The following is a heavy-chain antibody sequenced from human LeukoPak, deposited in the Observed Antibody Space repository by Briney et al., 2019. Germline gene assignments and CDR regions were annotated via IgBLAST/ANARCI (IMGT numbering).Heavy chain of an antibody. CDR1: GYTLTGYT. CDR2: IRPNIGTT. Sequence: ASVKLSCKASGYTLTGYTMHWVPQAPGQGLEWMGLIRPNIGTTNYTQRFQGTVTMTTDTSISTDYMELSSLRSDDTAVYYCATVTRYHSDGYTSRGYNHYWGQGTLVTVSS. J-gene: IGHJ4*02. D-gene: IGHD5-24*01. V-gene: IGHV1-2*02. CDR3: ATVTRYHSDGYTSRGYNHY.